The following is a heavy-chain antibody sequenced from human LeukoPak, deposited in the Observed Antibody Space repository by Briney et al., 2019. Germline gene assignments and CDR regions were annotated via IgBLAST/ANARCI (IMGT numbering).Heavy chain of an antibody. J-gene: IGHJ5*02. Sequence: SETLSLTCTVSGDSMSYYYWNFIRQPAGKGLEWIGRIHTSGTTYYSASLKSRVSLSVDSYRTQFSLRPTSVTAADTAIYFCARGDYYDGGGRNWFDVWGQGTLVTVSS. CDR1: GDSMSYYY. CDR2: IHTSGTT. V-gene: IGHV4-4*07. CDR3: ARGDYYDGGGRNWFDV. D-gene: IGHD3-16*01.